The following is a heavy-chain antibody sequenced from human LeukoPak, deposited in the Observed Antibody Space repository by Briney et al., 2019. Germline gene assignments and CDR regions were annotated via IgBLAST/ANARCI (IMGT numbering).Heavy chain of an antibody. Sequence: SETLSLTCTVSGGSISSGGYYWSWIRQPPGKGLEWIGYIYHSGSTYYNPSLKSRVTISVDRSKNQFSLKLSPVTAADTAVYYCARESMAAGGTDLLCDPWGQGTLVTGSS. CDR1: GGSISSGGYY. V-gene: IGHV4-30-2*01. J-gene: IGHJ5*02. CDR3: ARESMAAGGTDLLCDP. CDR2: IYHSGST. D-gene: IGHD6-13*01.